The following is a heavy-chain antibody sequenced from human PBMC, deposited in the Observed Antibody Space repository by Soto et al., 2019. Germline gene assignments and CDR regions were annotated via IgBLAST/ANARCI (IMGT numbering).Heavy chain of an antibody. V-gene: IGHV4-39*01. J-gene: IGHJ6*02. Sequence: SETLSLTCTVSGGSISSGDYYWGWIRQPPGKGLEWIGSIYYSGYTYYNPSLKSRVTISVDTSKNQFSLKLSSVTAADTAVYYCARHNGPLYVGYYYDMDVWGQGTTVNVSS. CDR2: IYYSGYT. D-gene: IGHD3-16*01. CDR3: ARHNGPLYVGYYYDMDV. CDR1: GGSISSGDYY.